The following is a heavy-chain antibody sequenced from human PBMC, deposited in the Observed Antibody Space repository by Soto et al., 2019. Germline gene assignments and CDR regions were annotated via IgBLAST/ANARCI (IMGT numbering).Heavy chain of an antibody. Sequence: QVQLVESGGGVVQPGRSLRLSCAASGFTFSSYAMHWVRQAPGKGLEWVAVISYDGSNKYYADSVKGRFTISRDNSKNTLYLQMNSLRAEDTAVYYCARDAFIVVVPAATHFDYWGQGTLVTVSS. CDR3: ARDAFIVVVPAATHFDY. CDR2: ISYDGSNK. J-gene: IGHJ4*02. V-gene: IGHV3-30-3*01. CDR1: GFTFSSYA. D-gene: IGHD2-2*01.